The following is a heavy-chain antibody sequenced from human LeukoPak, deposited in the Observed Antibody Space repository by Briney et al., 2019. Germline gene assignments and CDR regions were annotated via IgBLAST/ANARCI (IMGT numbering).Heavy chain of an antibody. CDR3: ARDLPLTVTTSDY. Sequence: ASVKASCKASGYTFTGYYMHWVRQAPGQGLEWMGWINPNSGGTNYAQKFQGRVTMARDTSISTAYMELSRLRSDDTAVYYCARDLPLTVTTSDYWGQGTLVTVSS. CDR2: INPNSGGT. V-gene: IGHV1-2*02. CDR1: GYTFTGYY. J-gene: IGHJ4*02. D-gene: IGHD4-17*01.